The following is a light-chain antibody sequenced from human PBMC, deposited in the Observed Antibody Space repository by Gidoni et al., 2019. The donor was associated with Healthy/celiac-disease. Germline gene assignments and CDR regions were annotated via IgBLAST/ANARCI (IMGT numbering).Light chain of an antibody. V-gene: IGKV3-15*01. J-gene: IGKJ1*01. CDR2: GAS. Sequence: EIVMTQSPATLSVSPGERATLSCRASHSVSSNLAWYQQKPGQAPRLLIYGASTRATGIPARFRGSGSGTEFTLTISSLQSEDFAVYYCQQYNNWPRTFGQGTKVEIK. CDR1: HSVSSN. CDR3: QQYNNWPRT.